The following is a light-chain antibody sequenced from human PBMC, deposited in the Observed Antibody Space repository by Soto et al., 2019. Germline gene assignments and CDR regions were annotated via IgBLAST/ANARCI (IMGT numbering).Light chain of an antibody. CDR2: DAS. V-gene: IGKV3-11*01. CDR3: QQRRNWPPYT. Sequence: EIVLTQSPATLSLSPGERATLSCRASQSVSSYLAWYQQKPGQAPRLLIYDASDRATGIPVRFSGSGSGTDFTLTISSLEPEDFAVYYCQQRRNWPPYTFGQGTKLEIK. CDR1: QSVSSY. J-gene: IGKJ2*01.